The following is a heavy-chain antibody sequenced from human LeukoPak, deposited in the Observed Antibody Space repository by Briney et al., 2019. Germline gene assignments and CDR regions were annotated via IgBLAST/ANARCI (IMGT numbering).Heavy chain of an antibody. J-gene: IGHJ6*03. CDR1: GGSISSHY. Sequence: SETLSLTCTVSGGSISSHYWSWLRQPPGKGLEWIGYIYYSGSTNYNPSLKSRVTISVDTSKNQFSLKLSSVTAADTAVYYCARAYYDFWSGYYYYYYMDVWGKGTTVTVSS. D-gene: IGHD3-3*01. CDR2: IYYSGST. CDR3: ARAYYDFWSGYYYYYYMDV. V-gene: IGHV4-59*11.